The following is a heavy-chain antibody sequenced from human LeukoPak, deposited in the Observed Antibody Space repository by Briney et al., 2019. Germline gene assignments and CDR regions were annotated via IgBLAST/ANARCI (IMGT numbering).Heavy chain of an antibody. CDR3: ARDPN. CDR1: GGSISSYY. J-gene: IGHJ4*02. V-gene: IGHV4-38-2*02. Sequence: SESLSLTCTVSGGSISSYYWSWIRQPPGKGLEWIGSIYHSGSTYYNPSHKSRVTISVDTSKNQFSLKLSSVTAADTAVYYCARDPNWGQGTLVTVSS. CDR2: IYHSGST.